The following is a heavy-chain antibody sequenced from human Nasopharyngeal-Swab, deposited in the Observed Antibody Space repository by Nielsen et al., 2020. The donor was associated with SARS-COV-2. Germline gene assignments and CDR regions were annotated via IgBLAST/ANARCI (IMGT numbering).Heavy chain of an antibody. V-gene: IGHV5-10-1*01. CDR3: ARRSFYYGSGTVRGMDV. CDR1: GYSFISYW. Sequence: TVSCKGSGYSFISYWISCVRHMPWKGLEWMVIIDPSDSYSNYSPSFQGHVTISVDKSLSTAFLQWSSLKASDTAVYYCARRSFYYGSGTVRGMDVWGQGTTVTVSS. D-gene: IGHD3-10*01. CDR2: IDPSDSYS. J-gene: IGHJ6*02.